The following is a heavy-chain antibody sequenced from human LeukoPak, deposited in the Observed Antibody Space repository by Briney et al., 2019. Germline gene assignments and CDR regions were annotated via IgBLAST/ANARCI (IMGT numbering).Heavy chain of an antibody. CDR2: ISGSGGST. CDR1: GFTFSSYA. V-gene: IGHV3-23*01. J-gene: IGHJ4*02. Sequence: GGSLRLSCAASGFTFSSYAMSWVRQAPGKGLEWVSAISGSGGSTYYADSVKGRFTISRDNSKNTLYLQMNSLRPEDTAVYYCAKDPQPYYDFWSGYPYWGQGTLVTVSS. D-gene: IGHD3-3*01. CDR3: AKDPQPYYDFWSGYPY.